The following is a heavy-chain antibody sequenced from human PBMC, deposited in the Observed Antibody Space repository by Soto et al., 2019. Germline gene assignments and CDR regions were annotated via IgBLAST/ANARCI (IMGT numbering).Heavy chain of an antibody. CDR1: GYTFTGYY. CDR3: ARDGYCSSTSCQAGMDV. Sequence: ASVKVSCKASGYTFTGYYMHWVRQAPGQGLEWMGWINPNSGGTNYAQKFQGWVTMTRDTSISTAYMELSRLRSDDTAVYYCARDGYCSSTSCQAGMDVWGQGTTVTV. CDR2: INPNSGGT. J-gene: IGHJ6*02. V-gene: IGHV1-2*04. D-gene: IGHD2-2*03.